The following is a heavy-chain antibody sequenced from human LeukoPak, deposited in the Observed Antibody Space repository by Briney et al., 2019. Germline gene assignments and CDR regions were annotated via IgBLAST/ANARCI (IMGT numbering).Heavy chain of an antibody. D-gene: IGHD5-18*01. CDR3: AREAGYGGNWFDP. CDR1: GFTFSSYG. Sequence: GRSLRLSCAASGFTFSSYGMHWVRQAPGKGLEWVAVIWYDGSNKYYADSVKGRFTISRDNSKNTLYLQMNSLRAEDTAVYYCAREAGYGGNWFDPWGQGTLVTVSS. V-gene: IGHV3-30*19. CDR2: IWYDGSNK. J-gene: IGHJ5*02.